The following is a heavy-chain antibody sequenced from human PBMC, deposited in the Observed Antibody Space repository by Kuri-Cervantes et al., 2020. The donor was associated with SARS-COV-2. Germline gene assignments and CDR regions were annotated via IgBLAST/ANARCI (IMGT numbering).Heavy chain of an antibody. CDR2: IWYDGSNK. CDR1: GFTFSDYD. V-gene: IGHV3-33*01. Sequence: LSLTCAASGFTFSDYDIHWVRQAPGKGLDWVALIWYDGSNKYYGDSVRGRFTISRDNSKNTLYLQMNSLRAEDTAVYYCARDSEGSTAVRPGYFYGMDVWGQGTTVTVSS. J-gene: IGHJ6*02. D-gene: IGHD6-6*01. CDR3: ARDSEGSTAVRPGYFYGMDV.